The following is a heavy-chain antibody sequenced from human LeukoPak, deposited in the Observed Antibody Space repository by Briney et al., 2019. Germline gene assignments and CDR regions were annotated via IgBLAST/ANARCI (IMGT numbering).Heavy chain of an antibody. Sequence: RASVKVSCKASGGTFSSYAISWVRQAPGQGLEWMGWINPNSGGTNYAQTFQGRVTMTRDTSISTAYMELSRLRSDDTAIYYCAREGYCSGGNCPVAYWGQGTLVTVSS. CDR1: GGTFSSYA. CDR2: INPNSGGT. D-gene: IGHD2-15*01. J-gene: IGHJ4*02. CDR3: AREGYCSGGNCPVAY. V-gene: IGHV1-2*02.